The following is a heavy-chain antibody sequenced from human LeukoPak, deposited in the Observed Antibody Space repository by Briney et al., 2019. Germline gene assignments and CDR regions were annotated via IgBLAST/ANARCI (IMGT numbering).Heavy chain of an antibody. CDR2: INPNSGGT. D-gene: IGHD3-10*01. J-gene: IGHJ4*02. V-gene: IGHV1-2*02. CDR3: ARDANYYGSGSYLDY. CDR1: GYTFTDYY. Sequence: GASVKVSCKASGYTFTDYYIHWVRQAPGQGLEWMGWINPNSGGTNYAQKFQGRVTMTRDTSMSTAYMELSRMRSDDTAVYYCARDANYYGSGSYLDYWGQGTLVTVSS.